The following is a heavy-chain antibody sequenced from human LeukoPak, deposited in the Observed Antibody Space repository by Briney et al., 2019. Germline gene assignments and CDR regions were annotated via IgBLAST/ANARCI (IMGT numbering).Heavy chain of an antibody. Sequence: PSQTLSLTCTVSGGSLSSDNYYWGWVRQPAGRGLEWIGRIYTSGSTNYNSSLKSRVTISVNTSKNQLSLKLSSVTAADTAVYYCARDRPWITTVRGLTYYYYYMDVWGKGTTVTISS. CDR1: GGSLSSDNYY. V-gene: IGHV4-61*02. CDR3: ARDRPWITTVRGLTYYYYYMDV. J-gene: IGHJ6*03. CDR2: IYTSGST. D-gene: IGHD3-10*01.